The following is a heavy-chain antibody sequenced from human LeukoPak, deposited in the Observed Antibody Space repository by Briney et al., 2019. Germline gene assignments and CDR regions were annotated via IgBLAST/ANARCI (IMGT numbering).Heavy chain of an antibody. CDR1: GGSISSYY. Sequence: SETLSLTCTVPGGSISSYYWSRIRQPPGKGLEWIGYIYDSGSTNYNPSLKSRVTISVDTSKNQFTLKLRSVSAADTAVYYCARAQAENHYRFAYWGQGTLVTVSS. D-gene: IGHD3-16*02. J-gene: IGHJ4*02. CDR3: ARAQAENHYRFAY. CDR2: IYDSGST. V-gene: IGHV4-59*01.